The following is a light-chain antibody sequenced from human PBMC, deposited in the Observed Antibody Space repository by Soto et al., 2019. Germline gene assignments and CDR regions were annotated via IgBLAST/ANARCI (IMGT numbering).Light chain of an antibody. V-gene: IGKV3-11*01. CDR3: QQLSISWT. CDR1: QSISTY. Sequence: EIVLTQSPATLSLSPGERATLSCRASQSISTYLGWYQQKPGQAPRLLIYDASNRATGIPARFSGSGSGTDFTLTISSLEPEDFALYYCQQLSISWTFGQGTKVEIK. CDR2: DAS. J-gene: IGKJ1*01.